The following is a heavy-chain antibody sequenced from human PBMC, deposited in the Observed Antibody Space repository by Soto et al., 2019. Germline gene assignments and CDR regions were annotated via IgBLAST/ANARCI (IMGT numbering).Heavy chain of an antibody. D-gene: IGHD5-18*01. CDR2: INPDGSAT. CDR1: GFTFSSYW. CDR3: GRGGSDSPMAPGY. V-gene: IGHV3-74*01. J-gene: IGHJ4*02. Sequence: GGSLRLSCGASGFTFSSYWMHWVRQAPGKGLVWVSRINPDGSATNYADSVKGRFTISRDNAKDTLYLQMNSLRAEDTAVFYCGRGGSDSPMAPGYWGQGTLVIVSS.